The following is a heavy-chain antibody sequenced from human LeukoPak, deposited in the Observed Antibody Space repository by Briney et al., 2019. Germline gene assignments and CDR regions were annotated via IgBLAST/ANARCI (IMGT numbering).Heavy chain of an antibody. Sequence: GGSLRLSCAASGFTFDDYAMHWVRQAPGKGLEWVSGISWNSGSIGYADSVKGRFTISRDNAKNSLYLQMNSLRAEDMALYYCVKDLLVRSTSWMTFWFDPWGQGTLVTVSS. V-gene: IGHV3-9*03. CDR3: VKDLLVRSTSWMTFWFDP. J-gene: IGHJ5*02. CDR2: ISWNSGSI. CDR1: GFTFDDYA. D-gene: IGHD2-2*01.